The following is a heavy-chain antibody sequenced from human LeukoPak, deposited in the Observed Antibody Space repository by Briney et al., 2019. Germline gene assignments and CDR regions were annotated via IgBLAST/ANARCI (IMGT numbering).Heavy chain of an antibody. V-gene: IGHV4-34*01. J-gene: IGHJ4*02. CDR3: ARGSRWARRFDY. D-gene: IGHD5-24*01. Sequence: PSETLSLTCAVYGGSFSGYYWSWIRQPPGKGLEWIGEINHSGSTNYNPSLKSRVTISVDTSKNQFSLKLSSVTAADTAVYYCARGSRWARRFDYWGQGTLVTVSS. CDR2: INHSGST. CDR1: GGSFSGYY.